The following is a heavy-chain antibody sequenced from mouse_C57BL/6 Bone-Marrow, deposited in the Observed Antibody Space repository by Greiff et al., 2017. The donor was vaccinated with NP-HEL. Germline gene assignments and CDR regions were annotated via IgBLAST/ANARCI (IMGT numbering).Heavy chain of an antibody. J-gene: IGHJ2*01. CDR3: ARRLGYYFDY. Sequence: EVQVVESGGDLVKPGGSLKLSCAASGFTFSSYGMSWVRQTPDQRLEWVATISSGGSYTYYPDSVKGRVTISRDNAKNTLYLQMSSLKSEDTAMYYCARRLGYYFDYWGQGTTLTVSS. CDR2: ISSGGSYT. V-gene: IGHV5-6*01. CDR1: GFTFSSYG.